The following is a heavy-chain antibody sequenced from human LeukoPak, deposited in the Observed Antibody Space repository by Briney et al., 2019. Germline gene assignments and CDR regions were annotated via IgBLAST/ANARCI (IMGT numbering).Heavy chain of an antibody. CDR2: IQTGGDPK. V-gene: IGHV3-33*01. Sequence: GRSLRLSCAASGFSFSSNGIHWVRQAPGKGLEWVSFIQTGGDPKYYADSVRGRFTISRDNSEKTCSLQMDSLRVEDTATYYCARESSTEIIGGMDVRGQGTTVTVTS. D-gene: IGHD2-8*02. CDR1: GFSFSSNG. J-gene: IGHJ6*02. CDR3: ARESSTEIIGGMDV.